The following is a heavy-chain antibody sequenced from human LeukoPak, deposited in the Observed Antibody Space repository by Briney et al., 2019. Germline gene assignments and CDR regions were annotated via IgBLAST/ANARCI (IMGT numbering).Heavy chain of an antibody. J-gene: IGHJ3*02. V-gene: IGHV1-2*02. D-gene: IGHD3-22*01. Sequence: ASVKVSCKASGYTLTGYYMHWVRQAPGQGLGWMGWINPNSGGTNYAQKFQGRVTMTRDTSISTAYMELSRLRSDDTAVYYCARGITMIVVGGLIDAFDIWGQGTMVTVSS. CDR1: GYTLTGYY. CDR3: ARGITMIVVGGLIDAFDI. CDR2: INPNSGGT.